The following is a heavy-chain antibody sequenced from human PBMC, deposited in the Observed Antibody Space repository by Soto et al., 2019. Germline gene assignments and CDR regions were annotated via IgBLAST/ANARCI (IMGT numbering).Heavy chain of an antibody. CDR1: GYTFTGYY. Sequence: GASVKVSCKASGYTFTGYYVHWVREAPGQGLEWMGWINPETGGTSYAQKFQGRVTLSRDTSINTAYLELSSLRFDDAAVYFCARERFQVISDGMDVWGQGTTVTAP. J-gene: IGHJ6*02. V-gene: IGHV1-2*02. D-gene: IGHD2-21*01. CDR2: INPETGGT. CDR3: ARERFQVISDGMDV.